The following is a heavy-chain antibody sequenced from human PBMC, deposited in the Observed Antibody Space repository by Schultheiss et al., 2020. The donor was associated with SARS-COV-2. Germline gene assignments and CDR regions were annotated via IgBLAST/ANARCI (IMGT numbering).Heavy chain of an antibody. D-gene: IGHD2-2*01. J-gene: IGHJ4*02. CDR1: GFTFSSYA. V-gene: IGHV3-23*01. CDR2: ISGSGGST. Sequence: GESLKISCAASGFTFSSYAMSWVRQAPGKGLEWVSAISGSGGSTYYADSVKGRFTISRDNSKNTLFLQMNGLRAEDTAVYYCAKDPDVVPAAYFDYWGQGTLVTVSS. CDR3: AKDPDVVPAAYFDY.